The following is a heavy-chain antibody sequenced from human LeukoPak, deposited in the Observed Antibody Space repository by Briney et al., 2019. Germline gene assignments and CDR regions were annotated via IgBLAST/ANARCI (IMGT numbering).Heavy chain of an antibody. D-gene: IGHD2-21*02. CDR3: ARDRGGIVVVTAISDWFDP. Sequence: SVKVSCKASGGTFSSYAISWVRQAPGQGLEWMGRIFPIFGIANYAQKFQGRVTITADKSTSTAYMELSSLRSEDTAVYYCARDRGGIVVVTAISDWFDPWGQGTLVTVSS. V-gene: IGHV1-69*04. CDR1: GGTFSSYA. J-gene: IGHJ5*02. CDR2: IFPIFGIA.